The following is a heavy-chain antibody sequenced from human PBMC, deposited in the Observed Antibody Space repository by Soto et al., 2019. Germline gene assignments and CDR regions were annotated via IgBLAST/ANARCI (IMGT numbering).Heavy chain of an antibody. CDR2: ISYDGSNK. Sequence: PGGSLRLSCAASGFTFSSYGMHWVRQAPGKGLEWVAVISYDGSNKYYADSVKGRFTISRDNSKNTLYLQMNSLRAEDTAVYYCAKDGRLLRSNEYFQHWGQGTLVTVSS. D-gene: IGHD3-22*01. CDR3: AKDGRLLRSNEYFQH. CDR1: GFTFSSYG. V-gene: IGHV3-30*18. J-gene: IGHJ1*01.